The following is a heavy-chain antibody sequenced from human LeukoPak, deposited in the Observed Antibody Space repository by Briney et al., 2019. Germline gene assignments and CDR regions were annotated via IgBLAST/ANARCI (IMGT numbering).Heavy chain of an antibody. CDR3: ARDDTAMGLREFDY. CDR1: GFTFSSYA. Sequence: PGRSLRLSCAASGFTFSSYAMHWVRQAPGKGLEWVAVISYDGSNKYYADSVKGRFTISRDNSKNTLYLQMNSLRAEDTAVYYCARDDTAMGLREFDYWGQGTLVTVSS. V-gene: IGHV3-30-3*01. D-gene: IGHD5-18*01. CDR2: ISYDGSNK. J-gene: IGHJ4*02.